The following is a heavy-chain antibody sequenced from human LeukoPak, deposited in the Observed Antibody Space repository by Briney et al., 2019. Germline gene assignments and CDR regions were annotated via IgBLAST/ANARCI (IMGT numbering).Heavy chain of an antibody. CDR2: IYYSGST. D-gene: IGHD3-3*01. CDR3: ARHGGGRYYDFWSGYQDY. J-gene: IGHJ4*02. CDR1: GGSISSSSYY. V-gene: IGHV4-39*01. Sequence: PSETLFLTCTVSGGSISSSSYYWGWIRQPPGKGLEWIGSIYYSGSTYYNPSLKSRVTISVDTSKNQFSLKLSSVTAADTAVYYCARHGGGRYYDFWSGYQDYWGQGTLVTVSS.